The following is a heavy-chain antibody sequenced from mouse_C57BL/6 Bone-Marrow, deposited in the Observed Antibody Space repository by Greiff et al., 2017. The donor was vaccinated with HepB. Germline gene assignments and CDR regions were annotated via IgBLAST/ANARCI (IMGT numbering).Heavy chain of an antibody. CDR2: SRNKANDYTT. Sequence: EVKVVESGGGLVQSGRSLRLSCATSGFTFSDFYMEWVRQAPGKGLEWIAASRNKANDYTTEYSASVKGRFIVSRDTSQSILYLQMNALRAEDTAIYYCARDAGFYYEDAMDYWGQGTSVTVSS. J-gene: IGHJ4*01. V-gene: IGHV7-1*01. CDR3: ARDAGFYYEDAMDY. CDR1: GFTFSDFY. D-gene: IGHD2-4*01.